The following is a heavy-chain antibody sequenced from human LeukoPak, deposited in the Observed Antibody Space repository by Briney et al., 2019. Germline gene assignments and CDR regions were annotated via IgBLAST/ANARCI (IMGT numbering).Heavy chain of an antibody. Sequence: GGEXXGRTFXSSKCYNDYAVFVKSRITINLDTSKNQLSLQLNSVTPEDTAVYYCTRESSLRYYDFWSGWDFWGQGTLVTVSS. CDR2: TFXSSKCYN. D-gene: IGHD3-3*01. V-gene: IGHV6-1*01. CDR3: TRESSLRYYDFWSGWDF. J-gene: IGHJ4*02.